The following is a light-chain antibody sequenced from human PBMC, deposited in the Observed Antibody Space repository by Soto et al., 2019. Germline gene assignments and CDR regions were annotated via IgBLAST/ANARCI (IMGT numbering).Light chain of an antibody. V-gene: IGKV1-39*01. CDR1: QSISSY. CDR3: QQSYRTPQT. CDR2: AAS. J-gene: IGKJ2*01. Sequence: DIQMTQSPSSLSASVGDRVNITSRASQSISSYLNWYQQKPGKAPKLLIYAASSLQSGVPSRFSGSGSGTDLTLTISSLQPEDFATYYGQQSYRTPQTFGQGTKLEIK.